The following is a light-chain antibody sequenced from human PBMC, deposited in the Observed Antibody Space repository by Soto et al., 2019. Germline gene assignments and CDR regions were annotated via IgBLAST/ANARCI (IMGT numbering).Light chain of an antibody. V-gene: IGLV1-47*02. J-gene: IGLJ1*01. CDR3: AAWDDSLSAYV. CDR1: SSNIGGTNY. CDR2: SNN. Sequence: QSVLTQPPSASGTPGQRVFISCSGSSSNIGGTNYAYWYQQLPGAAPKLLMHSNNLRPSGVPERISGSKSGTSASLAISGLRSEDEAVYYCAAWDDSLSAYVFGTGTKLTVL.